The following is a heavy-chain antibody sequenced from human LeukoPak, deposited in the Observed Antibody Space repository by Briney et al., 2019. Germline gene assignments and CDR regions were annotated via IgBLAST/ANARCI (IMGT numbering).Heavy chain of an antibody. V-gene: IGHV3-23*01. CDR3: ANMIRGVI. CDR1: GFTFSSYA. CDR2: ISGSGGST. J-gene: IGHJ4*02. Sequence: PGGSLRLSCAASGFTFSSYAMNWVRQAPGKGLEWVSTISGSGGSTYYADSVKGRVTISRDNSKNTLYLQMNRLRVEDTAVYYCANMIRGVIWGQGTLVTVSS. D-gene: IGHD3-10*01.